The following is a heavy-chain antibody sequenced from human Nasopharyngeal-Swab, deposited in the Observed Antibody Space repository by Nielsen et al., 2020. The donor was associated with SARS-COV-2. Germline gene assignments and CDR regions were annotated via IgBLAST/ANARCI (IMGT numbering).Heavy chain of an antibody. D-gene: IGHD3-9*01. CDR3: AGDQLTAYGYYYYMDV. V-gene: IGHV3-66*01. CDR2: IYDGGST. Sequence: GSLKISCAASGFTVTSNYMSWVRQAPGKGLEWVSIIYDGGSTYYADSVRGRFTISRDYSKNTLYLQMNSLRAEDTAVYYCAGDQLTAYGYYYYMDVWGRGTTVTVSS. CDR1: GFTVTSNY. J-gene: IGHJ6*03.